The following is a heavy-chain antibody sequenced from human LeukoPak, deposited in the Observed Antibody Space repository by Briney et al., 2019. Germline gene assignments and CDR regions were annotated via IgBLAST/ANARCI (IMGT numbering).Heavy chain of an antibody. CDR1: GFTFSSYG. Sequence: TGGSLRLSCAASGFTFSSYGMHWVRQAPGKGLEWVAFIRYDGSNKYYADSVKGRFTISRDNAKNSLYLQMNSLRAEDTAVYYCARPFYYYDSSGMGYYFDYWGQGTLVTVSS. CDR3: ARPFYYYDSSGMGYYFDY. D-gene: IGHD3-22*01. CDR2: IRYDGSNK. V-gene: IGHV3-30*02. J-gene: IGHJ4*02.